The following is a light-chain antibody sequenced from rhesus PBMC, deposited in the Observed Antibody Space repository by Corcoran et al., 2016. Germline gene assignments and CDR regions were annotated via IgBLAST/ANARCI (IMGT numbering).Light chain of an antibody. CDR1: QSVYSS. Sequence: ETVLTQSPATLSLSPGERATLSCRARQSVYSSLAWYQPKPGQPPRLLIYDASSRASGIPDRFSGSGAVTDFTLTISSLEPEDVAVYYCLQHSNWPLTFGGGTKVELK. V-gene: IGKV3-24*04. CDR2: DAS. J-gene: IGKJ4*01. CDR3: LQHSNWPLT.